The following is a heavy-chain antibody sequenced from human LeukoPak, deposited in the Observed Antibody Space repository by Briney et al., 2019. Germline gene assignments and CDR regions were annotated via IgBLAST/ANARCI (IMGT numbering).Heavy chain of an antibody. D-gene: IGHD5-12*01. CDR2: INPNSGGT. V-gene: IGHV1-2*02. CDR1: GYTFTGYY. Sequence: ASVKVSCKASGYTFTGYYMHWVRQAPGQGLEWMGWINPNSGGTNYAQKFQGRVTMTRDTSISTAYMELSRLRSDDTAVYYCATKNIVATRSSYYYYYGMDVWGQGTTVTVSS. CDR3: ATKNIVATRSSYYYYYGMDV. J-gene: IGHJ6*02.